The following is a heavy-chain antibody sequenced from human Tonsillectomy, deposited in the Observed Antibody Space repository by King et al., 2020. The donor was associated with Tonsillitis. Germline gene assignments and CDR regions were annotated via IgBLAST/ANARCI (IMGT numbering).Heavy chain of an antibody. J-gene: IGHJ4*02. Sequence: LTLKESGPTLVKPTQTLTLTCTFSGFSLSTSGVDVGWIRQPPGKALEWLALIYWDDDKRYSPSLKSRLTITNDTSKNQVVITMTNMDPADTATYYCAHGVGGMTSAAGPIFDYWGQGTLVTVSS. V-gene: IGHV2-5*02. CDR3: AHGVGGMTSAAGPIFDY. CDR1: GFSLSTSGVD. CDR2: IYWDDDK. D-gene: IGHD1-26*01.